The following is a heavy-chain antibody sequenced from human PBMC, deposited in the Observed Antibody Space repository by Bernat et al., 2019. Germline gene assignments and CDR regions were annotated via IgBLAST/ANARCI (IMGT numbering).Heavy chain of an antibody. CDR2: ISSSSSYI. Sequence: EVQLVESGGGLVKPGGSLRLSCAASGFTFSSYSMNWVRQAPGKGLEWVSSISSSSSYIYYADSVKGRFTISRDNAKNSLYLQMNSLRAEDAAVYYCARNIPNQIWLGDLPCDLWGRGTLVTVSS. CDR3: ARNIPNQIWLGDLPCDL. CDR1: GFTFSSYS. V-gene: IGHV3-21*01. D-gene: IGHD3-10*01. J-gene: IGHJ2*01.